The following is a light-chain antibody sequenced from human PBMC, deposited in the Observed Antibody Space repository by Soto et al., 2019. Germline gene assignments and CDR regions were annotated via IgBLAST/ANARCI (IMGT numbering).Light chain of an antibody. CDR2: KSS. J-gene: IGKJ1*01. Sequence: QMSSSPSTLSSSSGARFTIPCRASQTISRWLAWYQQKPGRAPKLLIYKSSTLKSGVPARFSGSGSGSEFTLTISSLQPDDFAAYYCQHYHSYSGAFGQGTKV. V-gene: IGKV1-5*03. CDR1: QTISRW. CDR3: QHYHSYSGA.